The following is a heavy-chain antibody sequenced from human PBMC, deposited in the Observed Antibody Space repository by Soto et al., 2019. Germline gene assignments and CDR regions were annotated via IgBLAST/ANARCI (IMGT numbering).Heavy chain of an antibody. J-gene: IGHJ4*02. Sequence: SETLSLSCTVSGASITNAIYYWGWIRQPPGKGREWIGSVYFRGTTYYTPSLKSRVTISVDTSKNQFSLKLSSVTAADAAVYVCARHAMYYYDSSGDYYPYFDSWGQGTLVTVS. CDR1: GASITNAIYY. CDR3: ARHAMYYYDSSGDYYPYFDS. D-gene: IGHD3-22*01. CDR2: VYFRGTT. V-gene: IGHV4-39*01.